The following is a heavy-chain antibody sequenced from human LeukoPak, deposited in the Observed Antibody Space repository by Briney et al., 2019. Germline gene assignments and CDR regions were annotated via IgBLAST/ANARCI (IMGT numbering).Heavy chain of an antibody. D-gene: IGHD2-15*01. Sequence: GGSLRLSCAASGFTFSNYWMSWVRQAPGKGLEWVANIKQDGSEKHYVDSVKGRFTISTDNAKNSMDLQMNSLRAEDSAVYYCARGDYSQCDYWGQGTLVTVSS. CDR2: IKQDGSEK. CDR1: GFTFSNYW. J-gene: IGHJ4*02. V-gene: IGHV3-7*01. CDR3: ARGDYSQCDY.